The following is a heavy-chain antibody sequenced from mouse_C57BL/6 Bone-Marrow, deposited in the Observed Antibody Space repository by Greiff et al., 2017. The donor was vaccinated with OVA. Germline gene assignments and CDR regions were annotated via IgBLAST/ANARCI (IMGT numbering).Heavy chain of an antibody. V-gene: IGHV1-76*01. CDR2: IYPGSGNT. CDR1: GYTFTDYY. CDR3: ARFYGYFSFDY. D-gene: IGHD2-2*01. J-gene: IGHJ2*01. Sequence: QVQLQQSGAELVRPGASVKLSCKASGYTFTDYYINWVKQRPGQGLEWIARIYPGSGNTYYNEKFKGKATLTAEKSSSTAYMQLSSLTSEDSAVYFCARFYGYFSFDYWGQGTTLTVSS.